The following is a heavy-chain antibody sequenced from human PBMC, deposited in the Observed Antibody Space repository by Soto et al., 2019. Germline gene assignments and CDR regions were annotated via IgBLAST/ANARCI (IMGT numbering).Heavy chain of an antibody. CDR2: INAGNGNT. D-gene: IGHD3-10*01. V-gene: IGHV1-3*01. CDR3: AIPSMVRGVITGPYDAFDI. Sequence: ASVKVSCKASGYTFTSYAMHWVRQAPGQRLEWMGWINAGNGNTKYSQKFQGRVTITRDTSATTAYMELSSLRSEDTAVYYCAIPSMVRGVITGPYDAFDIWGQGTMVTVSS. J-gene: IGHJ3*02. CDR1: GYTFTSYA.